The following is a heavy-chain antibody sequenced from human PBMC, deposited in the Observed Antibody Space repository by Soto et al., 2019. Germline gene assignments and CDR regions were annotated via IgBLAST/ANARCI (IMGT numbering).Heavy chain of an antibody. J-gene: IGHJ6*03. V-gene: IGHV3-7*01. CDR1: GFTFSNYW. CDR2: IKQDGSEK. Sequence: GGSLRLSCAASGFTFSNYWMSWVRQAPGKGLEWVANIKQDGSEKYYVDSVKGRFTISRDNAKNSLFLQMNGLRAADTAIYYCASPEPSIAARRYYYYMDVWGKGTTVTVSS. D-gene: IGHD6-6*01. CDR3: ASPEPSIAARRYYYYMDV.